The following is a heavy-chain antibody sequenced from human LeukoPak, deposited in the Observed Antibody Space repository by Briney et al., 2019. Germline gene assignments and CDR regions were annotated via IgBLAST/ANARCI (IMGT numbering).Heavy chain of an antibody. CDR2: ISAYNGNT. V-gene: IGHV1-18*01. D-gene: IGHD3-10*01. CDR3: ARARTSVTMVRGVPDY. CDR1: GYTFTSYG. J-gene: IGHJ4*02. Sequence: ASVKDSCKASGYTFTSYGISWVRQAPGQGLEWMGWISAYNGNTNYAQKLQGRVTMTTDTSTSTAYMELRSLRSDDTAVYYCARARTSVTMVRGVPDYWGQGTLVTVSS.